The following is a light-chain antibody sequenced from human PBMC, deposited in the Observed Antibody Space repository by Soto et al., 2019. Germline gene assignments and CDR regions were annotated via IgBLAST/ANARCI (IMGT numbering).Light chain of an antibody. CDR3: QQYGYSGA. V-gene: IGKV3-20*01. Sequence: ASDSVSSSYLAWYQQKPGQDPRLLIYGASSRATCIQDSFSGIGSGRELRLTIRRLGPEEFAVYYCQQYGYSGAFGQGAPLEI. CDR1: DSVSSSY. J-gene: IGKJ5*01. CDR2: GAS.